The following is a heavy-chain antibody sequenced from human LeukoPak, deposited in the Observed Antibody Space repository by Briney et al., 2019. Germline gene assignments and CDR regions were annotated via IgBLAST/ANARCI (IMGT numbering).Heavy chain of an antibody. CDR1: GGSISSYY. Sequence: SETLSLTCTVSGGSISSYYWSWIRQPPGKGLEWIGYIYYSGSTNYNPSLKSRVTISVDTSKNQFSLKLSSVTAADTAVYYCAGDYYYDSSGPYYWGQGTLVTVSS. CDR2: IYYSGST. V-gene: IGHV4-59*01. D-gene: IGHD3-22*01. CDR3: AGDYYYDSSGPYY. J-gene: IGHJ4*02.